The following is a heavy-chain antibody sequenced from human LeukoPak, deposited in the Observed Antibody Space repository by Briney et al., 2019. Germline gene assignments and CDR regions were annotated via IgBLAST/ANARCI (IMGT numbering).Heavy chain of an antibody. Sequence: ASVKVSSKASGGTFSSSAISWVRQAPGQGLEWMGRIIPILDIANYTEKFQGRVTITADKSTSTAFMELNSLRSEDTAVYYCARECSSGWHSSDYWGQGTLVTVSS. CDR2: IIPILDIA. J-gene: IGHJ4*02. D-gene: IGHD6-19*01. CDR3: ARECSSGWHSSDY. V-gene: IGHV1-69*04. CDR1: GGTFSSSA.